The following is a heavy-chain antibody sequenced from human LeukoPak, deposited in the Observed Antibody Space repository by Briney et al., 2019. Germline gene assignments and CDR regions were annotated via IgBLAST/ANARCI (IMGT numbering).Heavy chain of an antibody. J-gene: IGHJ4*02. CDR2: ISGSGSNT. CDR3: GKKTGYSSGWYLES. CDR1: GFTFSSYA. V-gene: IGHV3-23*01. D-gene: IGHD6-19*01. Sequence: GGSLRLSCAASGFTFSSYAVSWVRQAPGKGLEWVAAISGSGSNTYYADYVKGRFTISRDNSKNTLYLQMNSLRAEDAAAYYCGKKTGYSSGWYLESWGQGTLVTVSS.